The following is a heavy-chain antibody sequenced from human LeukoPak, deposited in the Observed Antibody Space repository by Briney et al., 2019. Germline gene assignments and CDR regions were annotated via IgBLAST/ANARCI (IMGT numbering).Heavy chain of an antibody. CDR1: GGSFSGYY. V-gene: IGHV4-34*01. J-gene: IGHJ4*02. D-gene: IGHD4-17*01. Sequence: SETLSLTCAVYGGSFSGYYWSWIRQPPGKGLEWIGEINHSGSTNYNPSLKSRVTMSVDTSKNQFSLKLSSVTAADTAVYYCARDDYGDYFDYWGQGTLVTVSS. CDR3: ARDDYGDYFDY. CDR2: INHSGST.